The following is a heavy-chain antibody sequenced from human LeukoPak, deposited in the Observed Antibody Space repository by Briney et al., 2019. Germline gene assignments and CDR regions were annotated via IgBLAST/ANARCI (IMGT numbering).Heavy chain of an antibody. D-gene: IGHD3-10*01. CDR2: IWYDGSNK. J-gene: IGHJ4*02. CDR3: ASGYGSGSYGLDY. V-gene: IGHV3-33*08. Sequence: GGSLRLSCAASGFTVSNTFIIWVRQAPGKGLEWVAVIWYDGSNKYYADSVKGRFTISRDNSKNTLYLQMNSLRAEDTAVYYCASGYGSGSYGLDYWGQGTLVTVSS. CDR1: GFTVSNTF.